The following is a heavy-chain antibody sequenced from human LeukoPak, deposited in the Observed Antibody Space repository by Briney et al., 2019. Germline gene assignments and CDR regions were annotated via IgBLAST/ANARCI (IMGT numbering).Heavy chain of an antibody. D-gene: IGHD2-15*01. Sequence: QPGGSLRLSCAASGFSFSSYAMNWVRQAPGKGLEWVSFISGSGGGTYYADSVKGRLTISRDNSKNTLYLQMSSLRAEDTAIYYCARDGRTPYHFDYWGQGTLVTVSS. CDR1: GFSFSSYA. J-gene: IGHJ4*02. CDR3: ARDGRTPYHFDY. V-gene: IGHV3-23*01. CDR2: ISGSGGGT.